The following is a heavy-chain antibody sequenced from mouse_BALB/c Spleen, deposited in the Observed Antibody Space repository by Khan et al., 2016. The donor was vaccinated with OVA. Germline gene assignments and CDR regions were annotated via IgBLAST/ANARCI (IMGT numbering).Heavy chain of an antibody. J-gene: IGHJ2*01. Sequence: EVQLQESGGGLVQPGGSMKLSCVASGFTFSNYWMNWVRQSPEKGLEWVAEISLKSDDYVTHYAVSVKWRFTISRDDSKRSVYLQMNNIRAEDTGIYYCWRVIWGKGTTLTVSS. V-gene: IGHV6-6*02. CDR2: ISLKSDDYVT. CDR1: GFTFSNYW. CDR3: WRVI.